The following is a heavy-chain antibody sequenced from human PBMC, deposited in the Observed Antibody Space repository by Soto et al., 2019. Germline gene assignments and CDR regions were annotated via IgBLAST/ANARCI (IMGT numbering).Heavy chain of an antibody. J-gene: IGHJ4*02. V-gene: IGHV1-18*04. Sequence: QVQLVQSGAEVKKPGASVKVSCKASGYTFTSYGISWVRQAPGQGLEWMGWISAYNGNTNYAQKLQGRVTMTTDTSTNTAYMELRSLRSDDTAVYYCARESRLPPRRIVELDYWGQGTLVTVSS. CDR1: GYTFTSYG. CDR3: ARESRLPPRRIVELDY. CDR2: ISAYNGNT. D-gene: IGHD2-21*01.